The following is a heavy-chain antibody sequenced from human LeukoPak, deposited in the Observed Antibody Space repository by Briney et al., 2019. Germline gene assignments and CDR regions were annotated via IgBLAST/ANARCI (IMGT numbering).Heavy chain of an antibody. Sequence: PGGSLRLSCAASGFTFSRHDMHWVRRTTGEGLEWVSGIGTAGDTYYPGSVKGRFTISRDNSKNSLYLQMNSLRTEDTALYYCAKDIKRDPIAAAAYSLGSWGQGTLVTVSS. D-gene: IGHD6-13*01. CDR2: IGTAGDT. J-gene: IGHJ5*01. V-gene: IGHV3-13*04. CDR1: GFTFSRHD. CDR3: AKDIKRDPIAAAAYSLGS.